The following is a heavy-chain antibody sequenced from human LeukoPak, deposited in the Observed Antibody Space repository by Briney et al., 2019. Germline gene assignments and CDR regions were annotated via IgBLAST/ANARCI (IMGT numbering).Heavy chain of an antibody. CDR2: INSDGSST. V-gene: IGHV3-74*01. CDR3: ALDYGRPGYFDY. J-gene: IGHJ4*02. CDR1: GFTFSSYW. Sequence: GGSLRLSCAASGFTFSSYWMHWVRHAPGKGLVWVSRINSDGSSTSYADSVKGRFTISRDNAKNTLYLQMNSLRAEDTAVYYCALDYGRPGYFDYWGQGTLVTVSS. D-gene: IGHD4-17*01.